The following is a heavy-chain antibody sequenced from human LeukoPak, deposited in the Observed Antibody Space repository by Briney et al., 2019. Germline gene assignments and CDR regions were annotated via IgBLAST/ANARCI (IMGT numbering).Heavy chain of an antibody. Sequence: SETLSLTCTVSGGSISSSSYYWGWIHQPPGKGLEWIGSIYYSGSTYYNPSLKSRVTISVDTSKNQFSLKLSSVTAADTAVYYCARQFLEWSPYYFDYWGQGTLVTVSS. CDR1: GGSISSSSYY. CDR3: ARQFLEWSPYYFDY. CDR2: IYYSGST. V-gene: IGHV4-39*01. D-gene: IGHD3-3*01. J-gene: IGHJ4*02.